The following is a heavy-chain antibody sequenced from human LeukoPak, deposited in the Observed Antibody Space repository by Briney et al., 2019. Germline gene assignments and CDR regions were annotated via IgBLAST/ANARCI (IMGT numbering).Heavy chain of an antibody. D-gene: IGHD3-22*01. CDR2: IIPIFGTA. CDR1: GGTFSSYA. Sequence: ASVKVSCKASGGTFSSYAISWVRQAPGQGLEWMGGIIPIFGTANYAQKFQGRVTITTDESTSTAYMELSSPRSEDTAVYYCARDLSGYYLNWFDPWGQGTLVTVSS. CDR3: ARDLSGYYLNWFDP. J-gene: IGHJ5*02. V-gene: IGHV1-69*05.